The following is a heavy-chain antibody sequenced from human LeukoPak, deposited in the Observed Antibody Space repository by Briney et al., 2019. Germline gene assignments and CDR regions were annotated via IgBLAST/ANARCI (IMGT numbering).Heavy chain of an antibody. Sequence: PSETLSLTCAVYGGSFSSYYWSWIRQPPGKGLEWIGYIYYSGSTNYNPSLKSRVTISVDTSKNQFSLKLSSVTAADTAVYYCARVRDYDILTGYNYGMDVWGQGTTVTVSS. CDR1: GGSFSSYY. J-gene: IGHJ6*02. CDR2: IYYSGST. D-gene: IGHD3-9*01. CDR3: ARVRDYDILTGYNYGMDV. V-gene: IGHV4-59*01.